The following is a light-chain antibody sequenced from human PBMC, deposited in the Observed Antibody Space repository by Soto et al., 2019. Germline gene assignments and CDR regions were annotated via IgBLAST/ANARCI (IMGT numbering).Light chain of an antibody. CDR1: SSDVGSYNR. CDR2: EVS. J-gene: IGLJ1*01. V-gene: IGLV2-18*02. Sequence: QSVLTQPASVSGSPGQSVTISCTGTSSDVGSYNRVSWYQQPPGTAPKLMIYEVSNRPSGAPDRFSGSKSGNTASLTISGLQAEDEADYYCSSYTSSSTYVFGTGTKVTVL. CDR3: SSYTSSSTYV.